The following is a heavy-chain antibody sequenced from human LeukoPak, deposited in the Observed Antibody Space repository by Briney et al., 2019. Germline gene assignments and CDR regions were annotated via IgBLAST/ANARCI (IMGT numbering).Heavy chain of an antibody. J-gene: IGHJ4*02. CDR2: IYHSGST. D-gene: IGHD1-26*01. Sequence: SETLSLTCTVSGYSISSGYYWGWIRQPPGKGLEWIGSIYHSGSTYYNPSLKSGVTISVDTSKNQFSLKLSSVTAADTAVYYCATKSGGHDSGDYWGQGTLVTVSS. CDR1: GYSISSGYY. V-gene: IGHV4-38-2*02. CDR3: ATKSGGHDSGDY.